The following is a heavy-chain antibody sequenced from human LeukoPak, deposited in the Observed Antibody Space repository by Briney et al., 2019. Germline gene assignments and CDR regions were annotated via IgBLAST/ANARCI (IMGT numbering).Heavy chain of an antibody. Sequence: GGSLRLSCAASGFTFSDYNMRWIRQAPGKGLEWVSSISRSGSTKYYADSVKGRFTISRDNAKNSLYLQMNSLRAEDTALYYCARAAITMIVVVGGAFDIWGQGTMVTVSS. CDR2: ISRSGSTK. CDR1: GFTFSDYN. CDR3: ARAAITMIVVVGGAFDI. D-gene: IGHD3-22*01. J-gene: IGHJ3*02. V-gene: IGHV3-11*01.